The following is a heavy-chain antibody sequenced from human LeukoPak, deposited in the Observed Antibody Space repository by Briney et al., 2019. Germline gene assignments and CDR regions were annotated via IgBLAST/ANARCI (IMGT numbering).Heavy chain of an antibody. CDR2: ISWNRGTI. CDR1: GFTFDDYG. D-gene: IGHD5-24*01. Sequence: GGSLRLSCAASGFTFDDYGMHWVRQAPGKGLEWVSSISWNRGTIGYADSVKGRFTISRDNAKNSLYLQMNSLRAEDTALYYCAKDKQMATIGYFDYWGQGTLVTVSS. V-gene: IGHV3-9*01. J-gene: IGHJ4*02. CDR3: AKDKQMATIGYFDY.